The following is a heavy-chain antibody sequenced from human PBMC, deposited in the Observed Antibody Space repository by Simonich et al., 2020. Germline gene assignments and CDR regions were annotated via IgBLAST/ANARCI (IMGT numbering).Heavy chain of an antibody. D-gene: IGHD3-3*01. Sequence: QVQLVQSVAEVKKPGASVKVSCKASGYTFTGYYMHWVRQAPGQGLEWMEEINPNSGGKNYAQKLQGRVTMTRDTSISTAYMELSRLRSDDTAVYYCARGGVQYYYYYMDVWGKGTTVTVSS. CDR1: GYTFTGYY. CDR3: ARGGVQYYYYYMDV. V-gene: IGHV1-2*02. J-gene: IGHJ6*03. CDR2: INPNSGGK.